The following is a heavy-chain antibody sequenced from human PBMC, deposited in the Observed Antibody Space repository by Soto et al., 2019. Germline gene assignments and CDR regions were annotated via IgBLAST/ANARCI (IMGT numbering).Heavy chain of an antibody. CDR3: ARVVITMIRGVIHSSWFDP. CDR1: GGSISSDDYY. Sequence: SETLSLTCTVSGGSISSDDYYWIWIRQPPGKGPEWIGHIYYGGSTYYSPSLKSRVTISVDTSKRQFSLKLGSVTAADTAVYYCARVVITMIRGVIHSSWFDPWGQGTLVTVS. V-gene: IGHV4-30-4*02. D-gene: IGHD3-10*01. CDR2: IYYGGST. J-gene: IGHJ5*02.